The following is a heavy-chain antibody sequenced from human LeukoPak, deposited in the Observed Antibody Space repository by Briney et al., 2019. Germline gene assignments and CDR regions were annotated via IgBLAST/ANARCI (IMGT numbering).Heavy chain of an antibody. CDR1: GFTVDSNY. J-gene: IGHJ6*02. D-gene: IGHD6-13*01. Sequence: GGSLRLSCAASGFTVDSNYMSWVRQAPGKGLAGVSLIYTGGSTYYADSVRGRFTISRDNSKNTLYLQMNSLRPEDTAVYYCARGFGKAAANVFGGYTMDVWGQGTTVTVSS. CDR3: ARGFGKAAANVFGGYTMDV. V-gene: IGHV3-66*02. CDR2: IYTGGST.